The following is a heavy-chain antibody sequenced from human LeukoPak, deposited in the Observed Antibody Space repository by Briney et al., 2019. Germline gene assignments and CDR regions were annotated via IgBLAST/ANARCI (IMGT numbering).Heavy chain of an antibody. Sequence: GGSLRLSCAASGFTFSTYGMHWVRQAPGKGLEWVAAILYDGSDKYYADSVKGRFTISRDNSKSTLYLQMNSLRAEDTAVYYCARLRNDAFDIWGQGTVVTVSS. CDR1: GFTFSTYG. D-gene: IGHD1-14*01. V-gene: IGHV3-30*03. J-gene: IGHJ3*02. CDR3: ARLRNDAFDI. CDR2: ILYDGSDK.